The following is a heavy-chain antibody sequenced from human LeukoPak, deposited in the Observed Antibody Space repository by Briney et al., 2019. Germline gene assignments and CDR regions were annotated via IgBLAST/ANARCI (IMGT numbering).Heavy chain of an antibody. Sequence: GRSLRLSCAASGFTFSSYGMHWVRQAPGKGLEWVAVIWYDGSNKYYADSVKGRFTISRDNSKNTLYLQMNGLRAEDTAVYYCARGFDWLLLGPFDYWGQGTLVTVSS. CDR3: ARGFDWLLLGPFDY. D-gene: IGHD3-9*01. V-gene: IGHV3-33*01. CDR1: GFTFSSYG. J-gene: IGHJ4*02. CDR2: IWYDGSNK.